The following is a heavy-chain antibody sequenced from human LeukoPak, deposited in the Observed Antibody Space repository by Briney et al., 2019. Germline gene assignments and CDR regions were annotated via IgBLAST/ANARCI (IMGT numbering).Heavy chain of an antibody. D-gene: IGHD7-27*01. CDR2: IYYSGIT. J-gene: IGHJ4*02. CDR3: ARRDWGQYYFDY. Sequence: PSETLSLXCTVSGGSISSSTYYWGWIRQPPGKGLEWIGSIYYSGITYYNPSLKSRVTISVDASKNQFSLKLSSVTAADTAVYYCARRDWGQYYFDYWGQRTLVTVSS. V-gene: IGHV4-39*01. CDR1: GGSISSSTYY.